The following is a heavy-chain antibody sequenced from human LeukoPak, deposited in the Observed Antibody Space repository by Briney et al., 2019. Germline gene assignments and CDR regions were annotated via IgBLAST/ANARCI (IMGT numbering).Heavy chain of an antibody. V-gene: IGHV1-69*01. J-gene: IGHJ4*02. Sequence: ASVKVSCKASGGTFSSYAISWVRQAPGQGLEWMGGIIPIFGTANYAQKFQGRVTITADESTSTAYMELSSLRSEDTAVYYCARGVLENIAQYYFDYWGQGTLVTVSS. CDR3: ARGVLENIAQYYFDY. D-gene: IGHD2/OR15-2a*01. CDR1: GGTFSSYA. CDR2: IIPIFGTA.